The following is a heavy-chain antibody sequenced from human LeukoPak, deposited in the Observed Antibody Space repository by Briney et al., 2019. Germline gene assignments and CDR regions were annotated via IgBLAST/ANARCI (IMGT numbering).Heavy chain of an antibody. CDR2: INWNGGST. CDR3: AKGHDAFDI. Sequence: GGSLRLSCAASGFTFDDYGMSWVRQAPGKGLEWVSGINWNGGSTGYADSVKGRFTISRDNSKNTLYLQMNSLRAEDTAVYYCAKGHDAFDIWGQGTMVTVSS. V-gene: IGHV3-20*04. CDR1: GFTFDDYG. J-gene: IGHJ3*02.